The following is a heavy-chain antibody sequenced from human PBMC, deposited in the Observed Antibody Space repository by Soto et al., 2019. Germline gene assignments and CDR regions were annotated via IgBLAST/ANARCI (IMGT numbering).Heavy chain of an antibody. CDR1: CGSISSGDYY. D-gene: IGHD7-27*01. V-gene: IGHV4-30-4*01. Sequence: SETLSLTCTVSCGSISSGDYYWSWIRQPPGKGLEWIGYIYYSGSTYYNPSLKSRVTISADTSKNQFSLKLSSVTAADTAVYYCARVTSPYRELGLDYWGQGTLVTVSS. CDR2: IYYSGST. CDR3: ARVTSPYRELGLDY. J-gene: IGHJ4*02.